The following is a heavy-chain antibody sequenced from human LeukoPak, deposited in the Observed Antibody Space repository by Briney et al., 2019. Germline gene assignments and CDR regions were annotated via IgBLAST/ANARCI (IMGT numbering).Heavy chain of an antibody. CDR1: GGSISNYY. CDR3: ARDYGDYFDY. J-gene: IGHJ4*02. Sequence: PSETLSLTCTVSGGSISNYYWSWIRQPPGKGLEWIGYIYYSGSTNYNPSLKSRVIKSVDTSKNQFSLKLSSVAAADTAVYYCARDYGDYFDYRGQGTLVTVSS. D-gene: IGHD4-17*01. CDR2: IYYSGST. V-gene: IGHV4-59*01.